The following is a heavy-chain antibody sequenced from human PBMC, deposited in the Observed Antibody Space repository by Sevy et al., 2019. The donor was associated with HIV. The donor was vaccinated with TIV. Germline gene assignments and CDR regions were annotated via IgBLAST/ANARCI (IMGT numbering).Heavy chain of an antibody. J-gene: IGHJ4*02. V-gene: IGHV3-7*01. CDR1: GFSFTDFW. CDR2: INQDGSEM. CDR3: ARRYFDL. Sequence: GGSLRLSCKASGFSFTDFWMQWVRQVPGKGPEWVANINQDGSEMYYVDSVKGRFTISRDNAESTLNLQMQGLRAEDAATYFCARRYFDLWGQGTVVTVS.